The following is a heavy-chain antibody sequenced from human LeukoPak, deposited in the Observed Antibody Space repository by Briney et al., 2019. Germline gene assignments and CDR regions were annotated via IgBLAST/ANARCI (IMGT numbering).Heavy chain of an antibody. J-gene: IGHJ4*02. Sequence: PGGSLRLSCTASGFTFGSNAMSWVRQTPGKGLEWVSAISGSGSSTYYADSVKGRFTISRDNSMNTLYLQMNGLRAEDTAVYHCAKDAPYVEMATLDKAYFFDNCGRGTLVTVSS. D-gene: IGHD5-24*01. V-gene: IGHV3-23*01. CDR1: GFTFGSNA. CDR3: AKDAPYVEMATLDKAYFFDN. CDR2: ISGSGSST.